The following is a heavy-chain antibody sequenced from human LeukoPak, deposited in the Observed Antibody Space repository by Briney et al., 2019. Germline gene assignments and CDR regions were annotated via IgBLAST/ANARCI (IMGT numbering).Heavy chain of an antibody. Sequence: PGGSLRLSCAASGFTFSTYPMNWVRHAPRKGLEWISHIRDSGTTYYADSVKGRFTISRDNPKNSLYLQLSSLRAEDTAVYYCARERRDIVVVPAAERPINYFDYWGQGTLVTVSS. V-gene: IGHV3-69-1*01. D-gene: IGHD2-2*01. CDR2: IRDSGTT. J-gene: IGHJ4*02. CDR1: GFTFSTYP. CDR3: ARERRDIVVVPAAERPINYFDY.